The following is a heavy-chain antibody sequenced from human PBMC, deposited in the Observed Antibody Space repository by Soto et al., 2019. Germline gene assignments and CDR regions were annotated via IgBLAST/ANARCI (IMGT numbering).Heavy chain of an antibody. V-gene: IGHV3-11*05. J-gene: IGHJ4*02. D-gene: IGHD6-13*01. CDR1: GFIFSDYH. Sequence: QVQLVESGGGLVKPGGSLRLSCAASGFIFSDYHMSWIRQAPGKGLEWVSYISSSSTYTPYADSVKGRFTISRDNAKNSLYLQMNSLRAEDTDVYYCASGPRAAAGGISPPYDYWGQGTLVTVSS. CDR3: ASGPRAAAGGISPPYDY. CDR2: ISSSSTYT.